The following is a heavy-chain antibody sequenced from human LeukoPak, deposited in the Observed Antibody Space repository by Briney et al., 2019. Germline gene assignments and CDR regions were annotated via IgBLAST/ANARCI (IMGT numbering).Heavy chain of an antibody. V-gene: IGHV5-51*01. J-gene: IGHJ3*02. CDR2: IYPGDSDT. CDR1: GYDFTNSW. D-gene: IGHD2-2*01. CDR3: ARQSPRYCSSTSCYAGGGYDAFDI. Sequence: GESLKISCKGSGYDFTNSWIAWVRQMPGKGLEWMGIIYPGDSDTRYSPSFQGQVTISADKSISTAYLQWSSLKASDTAMYYCARQSPRYCSSTSCYAGGGYDAFDIWGQGTMVTVSS.